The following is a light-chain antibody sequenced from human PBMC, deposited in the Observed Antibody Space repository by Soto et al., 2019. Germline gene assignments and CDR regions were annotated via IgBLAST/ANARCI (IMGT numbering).Light chain of an antibody. CDR3: AAWDDSLNGRWV. CDR2: SNN. J-gene: IGLJ3*02. V-gene: IGLV1-44*01. Sequence: QSVLTQPPSASGTPGQRVTISCSGSSSNIGSNTVNWYQQLPGTAPKLLIYSNNQRSSRVPDRFSGSKSGTSASLAISGLQSEDEADYYCAAWDDSLNGRWVFGGGTKLTVL. CDR1: SSNIGSNT.